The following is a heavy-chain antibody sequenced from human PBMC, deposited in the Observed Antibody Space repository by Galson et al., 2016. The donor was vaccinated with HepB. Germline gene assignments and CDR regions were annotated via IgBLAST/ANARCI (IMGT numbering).Heavy chain of an antibody. J-gene: IGHJ4*02. Sequence: SLRLSCAASGFTFSSHGMHWVRQAPGKGLEWVAVISYDGSNKYYADSVKGRFTISRENSKNTLNLQMNSLRAEDTAVYYCAKDQRWLGSTLGYWGQGTLVTVSS. D-gene: IGHD6-19*01. CDR3: AKDQRWLGSTLGY. V-gene: IGHV3-30*18. CDR2: ISYDGSNK. CDR1: GFTFSSHG.